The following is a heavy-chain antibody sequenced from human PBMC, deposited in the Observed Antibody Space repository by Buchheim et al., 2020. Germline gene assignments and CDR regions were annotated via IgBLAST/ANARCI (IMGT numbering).Heavy chain of an antibody. J-gene: IGHJ5*02. D-gene: IGHD3-3*01. Sequence: EVQLVESGGGLVQPGGSLRLSCAAPGFTFSSYSMNWVRQAPGKGLEWVSYISSSSSTIYYADSVKGRFTISRDNAKNSMYLQMNSLRAEDTAVYYCARAFGVAGRRPFDPWGQGTL. CDR3: ARAFGVAGRRPFDP. V-gene: IGHV3-48*04. CDR1: GFTFSSYS. CDR2: ISSSSSTI.